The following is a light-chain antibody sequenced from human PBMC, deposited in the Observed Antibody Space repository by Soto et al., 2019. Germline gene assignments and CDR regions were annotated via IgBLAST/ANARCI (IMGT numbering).Light chain of an antibody. V-gene: IGKV1-5*03. CDR1: QSISSW. J-gene: IGKJ5*01. Sequence: DIQMTQSPSTLSASVGDRVTITCRASQSISSWLARYQQKPGKAPMLLIYRASSLESGVPSRFSGSGSGTEFTLTISSLQPDYFATYYCQQYNSYPLTFGQGTRLEIK. CDR2: RAS. CDR3: QQYNSYPLT.